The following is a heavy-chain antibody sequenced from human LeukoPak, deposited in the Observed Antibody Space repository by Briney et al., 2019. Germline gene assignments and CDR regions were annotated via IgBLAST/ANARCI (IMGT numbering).Heavy chain of an antibody. D-gene: IGHD5-12*01. V-gene: IGHV3-23*01. J-gene: IGHJ4*02. CDR2: ISSSGNNA. Sequence: PGGSLRLSCAVSGFTFRDAAMTWVRQAPGKGLEWVSLISSSGNNAYYADSVKGRFTISRDNSKNTLSLQMNSLRAEDTAVYYCAKAVDIVATILVPLDNWGQGTLVTVSS. CDR3: AKAVDIVATILVPLDN. CDR1: GFTFRDAA.